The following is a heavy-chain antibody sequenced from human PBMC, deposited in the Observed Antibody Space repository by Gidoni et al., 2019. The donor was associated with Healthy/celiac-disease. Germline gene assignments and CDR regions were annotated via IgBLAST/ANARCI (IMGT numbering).Heavy chain of an antibody. CDR2: INAGNGNT. J-gene: IGHJ4*02. D-gene: IGHD6-13*01. CDR3: ARSGIAARGGFDY. Sequence: QVQLVQSGAEVKKPGASVKVSCKASGYTFTSYAMHWVRQAPGQRLEWMGWINAGNGNTKYSQKFQGRVTITRDTSASTAYMELSSLRSEDTAVYYCARSGIAARGGFDYWGQGTLVTVSS. V-gene: IGHV1-3*01. CDR1: GYTFTSYA.